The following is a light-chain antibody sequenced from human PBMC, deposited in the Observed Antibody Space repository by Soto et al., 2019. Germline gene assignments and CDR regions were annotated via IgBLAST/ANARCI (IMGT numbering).Light chain of an antibody. J-gene: IGKJ1*01. CDR3: QQYNSWPPWT. CDR1: QSVSGN. CDR2: AAS. V-gene: IGKV3-15*01. Sequence: EIVMTQSPATLSVSPGERATVSCRASQSVSGNLAWYQQKPGQAPRLLIYAASTSATGITARFSGSGSGTEFTLTISSLQSADFAVYYCQQYNSWPPWTFGQGTRVEIK.